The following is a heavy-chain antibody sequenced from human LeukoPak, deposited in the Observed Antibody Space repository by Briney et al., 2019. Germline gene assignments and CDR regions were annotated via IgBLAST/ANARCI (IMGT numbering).Heavy chain of an antibody. CDR3: ARAPMDGYSSNSDY. CDR2: VYYTGNT. Sequence: SETLSRTCTVSGGSVSSYYWSWIRQPPGKGLQWIGYVYYTGNTNYNPSLKSRVTMSVDTSKNQFSLNLRSVTAADTAAYYCARAPMDGYSSNSDYWGQGILITVSS. V-gene: IGHV4-59*02. CDR1: GGSVSSYY. D-gene: IGHD5-24*01. J-gene: IGHJ4*02.